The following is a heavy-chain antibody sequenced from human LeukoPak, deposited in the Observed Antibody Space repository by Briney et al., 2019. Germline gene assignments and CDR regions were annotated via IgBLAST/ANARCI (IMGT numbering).Heavy chain of an antibody. CDR3: ARFAGNPTHFDY. CDR2: ISSSSSYI. V-gene: IGHV3-21*01. J-gene: IGHJ4*02. D-gene: IGHD6-13*01. Sequence: GGSLRLSCAASGFTFSSYWMSWVRQAPGKGLEWVSSISSSSSYIYYADSVKGRFTISRDNAKNSLYLQMNSLRAEDTAVYYCARFAGNPTHFDYWGQGTLVTVSS. CDR1: GFTFSSYW.